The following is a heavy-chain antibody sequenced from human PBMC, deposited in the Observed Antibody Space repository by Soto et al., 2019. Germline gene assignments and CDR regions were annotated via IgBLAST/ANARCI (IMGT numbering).Heavy chain of an antibody. CDR1: GYTFTSYG. CDR2: ISAYNGNT. Sequence: QVQLVQSGAEVKKPGASVKVSCKASGYTFTSYGISWVRQAPRQGREWLGWISAYNGNTNYAQKLQGRVTMTRDTSTSTAYMERRSLRSDDTAVYYCARNGLLGVATTDVYWGQGTLVTVSS. D-gene: IGHD5-12*01. V-gene: IGHV1-18*01. CDR3: ARNGLLGVATTDVY. J-gene: IGHJ4*02.